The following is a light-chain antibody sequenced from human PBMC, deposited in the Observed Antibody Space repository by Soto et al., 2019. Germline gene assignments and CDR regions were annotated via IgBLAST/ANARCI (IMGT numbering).Light chain of an antibody. CDR2: GAS. V-gene: IGKV3-20*01. CDR3: QQYGSSPVT. J-gene: IGKJ3*01. CDR1: QSVSSNY. Sequence: EIVLTQSPGTLSLSPGERATLSCRASQSVSSNYLAWYQQKAGQTPRLLIYGASSRATGIPDRFSGSGSGTDFTLTISRLEPEDFAVYYCQQYGSSPVTFGPGTKGDIK.